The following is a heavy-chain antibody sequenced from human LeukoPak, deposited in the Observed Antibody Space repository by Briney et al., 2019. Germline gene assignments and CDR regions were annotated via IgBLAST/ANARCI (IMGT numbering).Heavy chain of an antibody. J-gene: IGHJ1*01. V-gene: IGHV1-18*01. Sequence: ASVKVSCKASGYTFTSYGITWVRQAPGQGLEWMGWISAYNGNTNYAQKLQGRVTMTTDTSTSTAYLDLRSLRSDDTAVYYCARGLRDSSGREYFQDWGQGTLVTVSS. CDR1: GYTFTSYG. CDR3: ARGLRDSSGREYFQD. D-gene: IGHD3-22*01. CDR2: ISAYNGNT.